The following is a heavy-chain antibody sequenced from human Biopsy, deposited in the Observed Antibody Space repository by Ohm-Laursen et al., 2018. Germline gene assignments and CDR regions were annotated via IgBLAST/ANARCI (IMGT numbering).Heavy chain of an antibody. CDR1: GGTFSNYA. CDR2: INSMFGTT. D-gene: IGHD1-1*01. Sequence: SSVKVSCKASGGTFSNYAITWVRQAPGQGLEWMGEINSMFGTTNYAQTFQGRVTITADESTSTAYMEVSSLRSEDTAVYYCAKRGVERGRPLAYWGQGTLVTVSS. CDR3: AKRGVERGRPLAY. J-gene: IGHJ4*02. V-gene: IGHV1-69*01.